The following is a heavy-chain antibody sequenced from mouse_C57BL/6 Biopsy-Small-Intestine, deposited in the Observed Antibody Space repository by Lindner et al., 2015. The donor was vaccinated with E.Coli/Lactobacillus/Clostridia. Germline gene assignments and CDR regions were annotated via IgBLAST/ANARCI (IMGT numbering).Heavy chain of an antibody. D-gene: IGHD1-1*01. CDR1: VNVFSSSW. CDR2: INFVDGHS. J-gene: IGHJ1*03. CDR3: ARGNYGSSYGYFDV. Sequence: VQLQESGPQLAKPGASVKISCKSPVNVFSSSWMNWVKQRPGKGLEWIGRINFVDGHSNYNEKFKGKATLTADKASSTVYMQLTNLTSEDSAVYFCARGNYGSSYGYFDVWGTGTTVTVSS. V-gene: IGHV1-82*01.